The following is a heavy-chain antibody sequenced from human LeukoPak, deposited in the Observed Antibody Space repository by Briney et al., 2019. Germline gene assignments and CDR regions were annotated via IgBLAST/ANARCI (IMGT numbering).Heavy chain of an antibody. D-gene: IGHD6-13*01. CDR1: GYSFTTYW. V-gene: IGHV5-51*01. CDR3: ARRGIVAADPFDY. Sequence: GESLKISCKSFGYSFTTYWIGWVRQMPGKGLEWMGIIYPGDSDTRYGPSFQGQVTISADKSITTAYLQWSSLKASDTAMYYCARRGIVAADPFDYWGQGTLVTVSS. CDR2: IYPGDSDT. J-gene: IGHJ4*02.